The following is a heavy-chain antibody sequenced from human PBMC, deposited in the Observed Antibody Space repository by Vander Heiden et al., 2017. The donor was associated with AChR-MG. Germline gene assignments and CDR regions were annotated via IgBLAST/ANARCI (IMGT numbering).Heavy chain of an antibody. V-gene: IGHV3-30*18. Sequence: QVQLVESGGGVVQHGRSLRLSCAASGSTFRSYGRHWVRQAPGKGLEWVAVISYDGSNKYYADSVKGRFTISRDNSKNTLYLQMNSLRAEDTAVYYCAKDRAAHYYYYYGMDVWGQGTTVTVSS. D-gene: IGHD2-15*01. CDR2: ISYDGSNK. CDR1: GSTFRSYG. J-gene: IGHJ6*02. CDR3: AKDRAAHYYYYYGMDV.